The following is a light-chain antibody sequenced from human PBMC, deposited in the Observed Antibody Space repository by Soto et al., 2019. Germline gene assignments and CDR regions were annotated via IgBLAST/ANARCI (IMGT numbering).Light chain of an antibody. J-gene: IGKJ1*01. Sequence: EIVMTQSPATLSVSPGERATLSCRASQSVSSSVAWYQQKPGRAPRLLVYGASTRATGIPARLSGSGSETEFTLTISSLQSGDSAVYYCQQYNNWWTFGQGTKVEIK. CDR2: GAS. CDR1: QSVSSS. V-gene: IGKV3-15*01. CDR3: QQYNNWWT.